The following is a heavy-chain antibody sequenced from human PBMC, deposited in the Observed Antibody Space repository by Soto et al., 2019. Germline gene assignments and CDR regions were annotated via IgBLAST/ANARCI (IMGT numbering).Heavy chain of an antibody. CDR3: AQTGYCSGGSCYFGY. D-gene: IGHD2-15*01. Sequence: QINLKESGPTLVKPTQTLTLTCTFSGFSLSTSGVGVGWIRQPPGKDLEWLALIYWADDKRYSPSLKSRLTITKDTSKNQVVLTMTNMDPVDTATYYCAQTGYCSGGSCYFGYWGHGTLVTVSS. V-gene: IGHV2-5*02. CDR2: IYWADDK. J-gene: IGHJ4*01. CDR1: GFSLSTSGVG.